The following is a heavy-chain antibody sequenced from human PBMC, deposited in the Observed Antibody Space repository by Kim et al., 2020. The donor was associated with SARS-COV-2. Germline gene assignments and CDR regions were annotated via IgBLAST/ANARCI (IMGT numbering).Heavy chain of an antibody. CDR2: FYYSGRT. D-gene: IGHD3-10*01. Sequence: SETLSLTCTVSGGSIRSYYWSWIRQPPGKGLEWIGYFYYSGRTNYNPSLKSRLTISADTSKNQVSLKPSSVTAADSAVYYCARALGAYGSGSYGLDVWG. V-gene: IGHV4-59*01. CDR3: ARALGAYGSGSYGLDV. J-gene: IGHJ6*02. CDR1: GGSIRSYY.